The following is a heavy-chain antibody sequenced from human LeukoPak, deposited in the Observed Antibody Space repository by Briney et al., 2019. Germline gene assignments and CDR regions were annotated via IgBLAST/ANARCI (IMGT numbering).Heavy chain of an antibody. J-gene: IGHJ1*01. Sequence: GASVKVSCKASGYTFTSYAMHWVRQAPGQRLEWMGWINAGNGNTKYSQKFQGRVTITRDTSASTAYMELSSLRSEDTAVYYCAREGVMVTAIRSEYFQHWGQGTLVTVSS. CDR3: AREGVMVTAIRSEYFQH. D-gene: IGHD2-21*02. V-gene: IGHV1-3*01. CDR2: INAGNGNT. CDR1: GYTFTSYA.